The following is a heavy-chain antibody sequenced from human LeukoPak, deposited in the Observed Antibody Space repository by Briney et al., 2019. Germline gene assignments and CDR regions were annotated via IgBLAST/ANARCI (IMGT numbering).Heavy chain of an antibody. V-gene: IGHV4-34*01. D-gene: IGHD3-3*01. CDR2: INHSGST. J-gene: IGHJ4*02. Sequence: SETLSPTCAVYGGSFSGYYWSWIRQPPGKGLEWIGEINHSGSTNYNPSLKSRVTISVDTSKNRFSLKLSSVTAADTAVYYCARGRYDFWSGYRPFDYWGQGTLVTVSS. CDR3: ARGRYDFWSGYRPFDY. CDR1: GGSFSGYY.